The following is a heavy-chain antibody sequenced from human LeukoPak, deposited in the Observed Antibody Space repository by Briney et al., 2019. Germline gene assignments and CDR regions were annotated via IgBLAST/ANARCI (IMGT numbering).Heavy chain of an antibody. CDR2: IHHSGST. Sequence: SETLSLTCAVSGYSISSGYYWGWIRQPPRKGLEWIGTIHHSGSTYYNPSLKSRVTISEDTSKNQFSLKLSSVTAADTAVYYCARGATTAFHFDYWGQGTLVTVSS. V-gene: IGHV4-38-2*01. CDR3: ARGATTAFHFDY. D-gene: IGHD1-26*01. CDR1: GYSISSGYY. J-gene: IGHJ4*02.